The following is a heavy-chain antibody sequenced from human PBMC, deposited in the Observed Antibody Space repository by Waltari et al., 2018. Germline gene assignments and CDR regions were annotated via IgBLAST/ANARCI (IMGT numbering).Heavy chain of an antibody. CDR1: GFTFSTHW. CDR2: IKQDGSEK. CDR3: VRGAVDN. Sequence: EVQLVESGGGLVQPGGSLRLSCAASGFTFSTHWMSWARQAPGKGLGWVANIKQDGSEKSYVDSVKGRFTISRDNAKNSLYLQTNSLRAEDSAVYHCVRGAVDNWGQGTLVTVSS. V-gene: IGHV3-7*01. D-gene: IGHD2-15*01. J-gene: IGHJ4*02.